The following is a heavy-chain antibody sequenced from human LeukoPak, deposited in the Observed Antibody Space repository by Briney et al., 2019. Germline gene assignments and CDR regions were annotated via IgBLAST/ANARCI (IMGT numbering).Heavy chain of an antibody. CDR1: GFTFSTYR. V-gene: IGHV3-74*01. D-gene: IGHD3-9*01. CDR2: IEGDGSGT. J-gene: IGHJ4*02. CDR3: VTGLDSRGNS. Sequence: GGSLTLSCAASGFTFSTYRMHWIRQAPGKGLLWVSRIEGDGSGTTYADSVKGRFTISRDNAKSTLYLQMNSLRDEDTAVYYCVTGLDSRGNSWGQGTLVTVSS.